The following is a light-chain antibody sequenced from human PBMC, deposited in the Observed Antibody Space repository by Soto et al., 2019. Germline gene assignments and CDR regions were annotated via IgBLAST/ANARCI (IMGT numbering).Light chain of an antibody. CDR3: QSYDDNLSGSV. CDR2: GNS. CDR1: SSNIGAGYD. Sequence: QSVLTQPPSVSGAPGQWVTFSCTGSSSNIGAGYDVHWYQQLPGSAPKLLIYGNSNRPSGVPDRFSGSKSGASASLAIAGLQTEDEADYYCQSYDDNLSGSVFGGGTQLTVL. V-gene: IGLV1-40*01. J-gene: IGLJ3*02.